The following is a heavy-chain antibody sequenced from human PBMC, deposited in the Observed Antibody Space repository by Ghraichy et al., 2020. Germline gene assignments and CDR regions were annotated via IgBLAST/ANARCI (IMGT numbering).Heavy chain of an antibody. CDR1: GFTFSSYT. CDR3: ARRTLEGNAFDI. J-gene: IGHJ3*02. D-gene: IGHD1-1*01. CDR2: ISLSGSTI. Sequence: ETLSLTCAASGFTFSSYTMNWVRQAPGKGLEWVSYISLSGSTIYYADSVKGRFTISRDNAKNSLFLQMSSLRDEDSAVYYCARRTLEGNAFDIWGQGTMVTVSS. V-gene: IGHV3-48*02.